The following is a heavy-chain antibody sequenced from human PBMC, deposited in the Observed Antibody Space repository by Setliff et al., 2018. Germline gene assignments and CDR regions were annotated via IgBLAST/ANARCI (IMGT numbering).Heavy chain of an antibody. Sequence: PSETLSLTCTVSGGSITSGSFYWSWIRQPAGKKLEWIGRIHASGSPDYNPSLKSRVTISEDTSKNQFSLELSSVTAADTAVYFCARGFSYGVTTYGLDYWGQGALVTVSS. V-gene: IGHV4-61*02. CDR1: GGSITSGSFY. CDR2: IHASGSP. J-gene: IGHJ4*02. D-gene: IGHD3-10*01. CDR3: ARGFSYGVTTYGLDY.